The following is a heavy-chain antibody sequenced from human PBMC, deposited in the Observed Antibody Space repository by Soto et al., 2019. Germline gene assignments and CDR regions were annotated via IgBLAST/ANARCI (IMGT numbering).Heavy chain of an antibody. V-gene: IGHV3-23*01. CDR3: AKDIRYSSSYYFYY. Sequence: HPGGSLRLSCAASGFTFSSYAMSWVRQAPGKGLEWVSAISGSGGSTYYADSVKGRFTISRDNSKNTLYLQMNSLRAEDTAVYYCAKDIRYSSSYYFYYWGQGNLVPVAS. D-gene: IGHD6-6*01. CDR1: GFTFSSYA. J-gene: IGHJ4*02. CDR2: ISGSGGST.